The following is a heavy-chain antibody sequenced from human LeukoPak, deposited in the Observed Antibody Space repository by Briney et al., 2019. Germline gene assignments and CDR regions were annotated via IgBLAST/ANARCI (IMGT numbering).Heavy chain of an antibody. CDR3: ARKSTVRRTSEFDY. CDR2: INPNSGDT. D-gene: IGHD3-10*02. V-gene: IGHV1-2*02. J-gene: IGHJ4*02. CDR1: GYTFTGYY. Sequence: ASVKVSCKASGYTFTGYYMNWVRQAPGQGLEWLGWINPNSGDTKYAQKFLGRVTMTSDTSINTGYMALSSLTSDDTAVYYCARKSTVRRTSEFDYWDQGSLVTVSS.